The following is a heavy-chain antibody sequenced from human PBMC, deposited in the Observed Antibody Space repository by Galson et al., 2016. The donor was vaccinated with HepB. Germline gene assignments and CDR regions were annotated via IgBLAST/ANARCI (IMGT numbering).Heavy chain of an antibody. CDR2: IKQDGSEK. Sequence: SLRLSCAASGFSFSSYWMSWVRQAPGKGLEWVANIKQDGSEKYYVDSVKGRFTISRDNAKNSLYLQTNSLRAEDTAVYYCARDRAADNAFDIWGQGTMVTVSS. CDR3: ARDRAADNAFDI. V-gene: IGHV3-7*03. CDR1: GFSFSSYW. D-gene: IGHD6-13*01. J-gene: IGHJ3*02.